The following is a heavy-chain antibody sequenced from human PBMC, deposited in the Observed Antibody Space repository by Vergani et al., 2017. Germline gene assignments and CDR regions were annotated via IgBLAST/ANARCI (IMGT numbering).Heavy chain of an antibody. D-gene: IGHD1-26*01. V-gene: IGHV4-34*01. Sequence: QVQLQQWGAGLLKPSETLSLTCAVYGGSFSGYYWSWIRQPPGKGLEWIGEINHSGSTNYNPPLKRRVTGSVDTSKNQYSLKLSSVAAAETAVYYCASGGVSYSIDYYYYMDVWGEGTTVTVSS. CDR1: GGSFSGYY. CDR2: INHSGST. J-gene: IGHJ6*03. CDR3: ASGGVSYSIDYYYYMDV.